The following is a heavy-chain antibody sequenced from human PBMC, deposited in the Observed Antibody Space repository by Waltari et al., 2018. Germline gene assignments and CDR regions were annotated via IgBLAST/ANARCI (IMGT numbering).Heavy chain of an antibody. CDR3: ARGPSSGSYLD. Sequence: QVQLVESGGGVVQPGRSLRPSCAASGFTFSSYAMHWVRQAPGKGLEWVAVISYDGSNKYYADSVKGRFTISRDNSKNTLYLQMNSLRAEDTAVYYCARGPSSGSYLDWGQGTLVTVSS. J-gene: IGHJ4*02. D-gene: IGHD1-26*01. V-gene: IGHV3-30-3*01. CDR1: GFTFSSYA. CDR2: ISYDGSNK.